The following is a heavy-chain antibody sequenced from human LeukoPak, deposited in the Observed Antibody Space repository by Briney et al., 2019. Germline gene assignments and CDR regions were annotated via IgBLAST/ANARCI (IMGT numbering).Heavy chain of an antibody. D-gene: IGHD6-13*01. CDR2: INPNSGGT. CDR1: GYIFTDYY. CDR3: ARVFQKQLSDY. V-gene: IGHV1-2*02. J-gene: IGHJ4*02. Sequence: ASVKVSCKASGYIFTDYYLHWVRQAPGQGLEWMGWINPNSGGTNYAQKFQGRVTMTRDTSISTAYMELSRLRSDDTAVYYCARVFQKQLSDYWGQGSLVTVSS.